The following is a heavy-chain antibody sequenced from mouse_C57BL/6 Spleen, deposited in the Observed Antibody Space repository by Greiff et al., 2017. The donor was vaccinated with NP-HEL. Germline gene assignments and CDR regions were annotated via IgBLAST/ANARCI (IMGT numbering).Heavy chain of an antibody. D-gene: IGHD2-3*01. Sequence: EVQLQQSGPELVKPGASVKISCKASGYTFTDYYMNWVKQSHGKSLEWIGDINPNNGGTSYNQKFKGKATLTVDKSSSTAYMERRSLTSEDAAVDYWATRGWARGAMDYWGQGTSVTVAS. J-gene: IGHJ4*01. CDR2: INPNNGGT. V-gene: IGHV1-26*01. CDR3: ATRGWARGAMDY. CDR1: GYTFTDYY.